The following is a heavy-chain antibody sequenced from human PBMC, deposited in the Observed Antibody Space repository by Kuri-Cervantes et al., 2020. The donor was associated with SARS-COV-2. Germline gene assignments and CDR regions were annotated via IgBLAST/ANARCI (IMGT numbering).Heavy chain of an antibody. CDR2: ISSSSSYI. J-gene: IGHJ3*02. Sequence: GGSLRLSCAASGFTFSSYWMHWVRQAPGKGLEWVSSISSSSSYIYYADSVKGRFTISRDNAKNSLYLQMNSLRAEDTAVYYCARAGVAGTYVGSDAFDIWGQGTMVTVSS. V-gene: IGHV3-21*01. CDR3: ARAGVAGTYVGSDAFDI. D-gene: IGHD6-19*01. CDR1: GFTFSSYW.